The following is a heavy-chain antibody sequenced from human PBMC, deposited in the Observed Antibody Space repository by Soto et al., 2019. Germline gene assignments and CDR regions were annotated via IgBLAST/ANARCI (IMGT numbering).Heavy chain of an antibody. D-gene: IGHD1-26*01. CDR2: IYTSGST. Sequence: PSETLSLTCTVSGGSISSYYWSWIRQPAGKGLEWIGRIYTSGSTNYNPSLKSRVTMSVDTSKNQFSLKLSSVTAADTAVYYCARVRRSGSLCWYFDLWGRDNLVIVSS. CDR3: ARVRRSGSLCWYFDL. CDR1: GGSISSYY. J-gene: IGHJ2*01. V-gene: IGHV4-4*07.